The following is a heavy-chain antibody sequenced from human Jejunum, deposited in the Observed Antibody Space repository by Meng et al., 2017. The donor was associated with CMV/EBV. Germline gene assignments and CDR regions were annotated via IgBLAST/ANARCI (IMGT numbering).Heavy chain of an antibody. J-gene: IGHJ4*02. D-gene: IGHD5-18*01. CDR3: ARDTAPVPF. V-gene: IGHV3-48*03. CDR1: GFIFSNYE. CDR2: ISNRASAI. Sequence: LSCVGSGFIFSNYEMNWVRQAPGKGLEWISFISNRASAIYYADSVEGRFTVSRDNAKNSLFLQMDNLRVEDTAVYYCARDTAPVPFWGQGTLVTVSS.